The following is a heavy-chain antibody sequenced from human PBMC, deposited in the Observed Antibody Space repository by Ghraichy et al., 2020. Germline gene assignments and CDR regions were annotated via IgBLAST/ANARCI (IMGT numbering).Heavy chain of an antibody. D-gene: IGHD3-3*01. J-gene: IGHJ3*02. V-gene: IGHV4-34*01. CDR2: INHSGST. CDR3: ARGRGDFWSGYYYSGIGSNAFDI. Sequence: SETLSLTCAVYGGSFSGYYWSWIRQPPGKGLEWIGEINHSGSTNYNPSLKSRVTISVDTSKNQFSLKLSSVTAADTAVYYCARGRGDFWSGYYYSGIGSNAFDIWGQGTMVTVSS. CDR1: GGSFSGYY.